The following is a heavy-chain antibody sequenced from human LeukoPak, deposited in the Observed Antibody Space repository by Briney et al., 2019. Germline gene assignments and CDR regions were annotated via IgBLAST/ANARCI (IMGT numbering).Heavy chain of an antibody. D-gene: IGHD3-16*01. CDR1: GFTFNNYG. CDR3: ARENDQGFDY. J-gene: IGHJ4*02. V-gene: IGHV3-21*03. CDR2: FGTRSTSI. Sequence: GGSLRLSCAASGFTFNNYGMHWVRQAPGKGLEWVSSFGTRSTSIYYARSVTGRFIISRDNAKNSLYLQMNSLRAEDTAVYYCARENDQGFDYWGQGTLVTVSS.